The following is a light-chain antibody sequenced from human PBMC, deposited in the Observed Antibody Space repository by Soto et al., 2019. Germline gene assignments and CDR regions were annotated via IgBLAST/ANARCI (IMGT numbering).Light chain of an antibody. J-gene: IGLJ1*01. V-gene: IGLV3-21*02. Sequence: LTQPPSVSVAPGQTARISCGGDNIGTKSVHWYQQKPGQAPVLVIYDDHDRPSGIPERFSGSNSGNTATLTITRVEAGDEADYYCQVWDSSSDHYVFAAGTKVTVL. CDR2: DDH. CDR3: QVWDSSSDHYV. CDR1: NIGTKS.